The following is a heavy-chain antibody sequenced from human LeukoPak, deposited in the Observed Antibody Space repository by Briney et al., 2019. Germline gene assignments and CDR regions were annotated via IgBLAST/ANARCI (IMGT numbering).Heavy chain of an antibody. V-gene: IGHV1-18*01. D-gene: IGHD5-24*01. CDR1: GYTFTTYG. CDR3: ATEVREMEIYYYYYMDV. J-gene: IGHJ6*03. CDR2: ISPYNGNT. Sequence: GASVKVSCKASGYTFTTYGVNWVRQAPGQGLEWMGWISPYNGNTNYAQKLQGRVTMTTDTSTDTAYMELSSLRSEDTAVYYCATEVREMEIYYYYYMDVWGKGTTVTVSS.